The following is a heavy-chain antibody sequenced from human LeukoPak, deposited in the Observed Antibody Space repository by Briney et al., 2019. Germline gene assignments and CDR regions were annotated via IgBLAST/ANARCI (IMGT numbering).Heavy chain of an antibody. CDR1: GGSISSYY. Sequence: SETLSLTCTVSGGSISSYYWSWIRQPAGKGLEWIGRIYTSGSTNYNPSLKSRVTISVDTSKNQFSLKLSSVTAADTAVYYCASGPAGTISYYYYYGMDVWGQGTTVTVSS. CDR3: ASGPAGTISYYYYYGMDV. V-gene: IGHV4-4*07. D-gene: IGHD6-19*01. CDR2: IYTSGST. J-gene: IGHJ6*02.